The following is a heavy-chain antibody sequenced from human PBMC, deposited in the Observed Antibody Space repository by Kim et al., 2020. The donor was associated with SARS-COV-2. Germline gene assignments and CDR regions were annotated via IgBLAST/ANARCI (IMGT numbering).Heavy chain of an antibody. J-gene: IGHJ4*02. Sequence: GGSLRLSCAASGFTFSDSAMHWVRQASGKGLEWVGRVGSKGNRYATVYAASVRGRFTVSRDDSKNTAYLQMNNLKTEDSAVYYCARLEDCPGGGGDCPRSFDYWGQGTLVTVSS. CDR3: ARLEDCPGGGGDCPRSFDY. D-gene: IGHD2-21*02. V-gene: IGHV3-73*01. CDR2: VGSKGNRYAT. CDR1: GFTFSDSA.